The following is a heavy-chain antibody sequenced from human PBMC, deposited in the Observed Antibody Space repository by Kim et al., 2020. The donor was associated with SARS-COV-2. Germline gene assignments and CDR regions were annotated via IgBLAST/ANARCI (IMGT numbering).Heavy chain of an antibody. J-gene: IGHJ3*02. V-gene: IGHV3-21*01. Sequence: GGSLRLSCAASGFTFSSYSMNWVRQAPGKGLEWVSSISSSSSYIYYADSVKGRFTISRDNAKNSLYLQMNSLRAEDTAVYYCARVPRYSSSRDAAFDIWGQGTMVTVSS. CDR2: ISSSSSYI. CDR3: ARVPRYSSSRDAAFDI. D-gene: IGHD6-13*01. CDR1: GFTFSSYS.